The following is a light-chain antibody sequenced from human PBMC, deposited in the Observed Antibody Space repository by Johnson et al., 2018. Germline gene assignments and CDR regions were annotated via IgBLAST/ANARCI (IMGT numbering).Light chain of an antibody. CDR1: SSNIVNNY. J-gene: IGLJ1*01. V-gene: IGLV1-51*02. CDR3: GTGDSSLSAGNV. Sequence: QSVLTQPPSVSAAPGQKVTISCSGSSSNIVNNYVSWYQQLPGTAPKLLIYENNKRPSGIPDRFSGSKSGTSATLGITGLQTGDEADYYCGTGDSSLSAGNVFGTGTKVTVL. CDR2: ENN.